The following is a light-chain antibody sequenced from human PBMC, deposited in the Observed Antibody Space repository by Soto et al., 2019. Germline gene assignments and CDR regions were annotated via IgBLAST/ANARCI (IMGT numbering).Light chain of an antibody. Sequence: DVLMTQSPSTLSASVGDTVTITCRASHNIKNWLAWYRQKPGKAPELLIYVASTLESRVPSRFSGRGSGTEFSLAISSQQPDDFATYYCQQYNDNFGGGTRVEIK. V-gene: IGKV1-5*03. CDR3: QQYNDN. CDR1: HNIKNW. J-gene: IGKJ4*01. CDR2: VAS.